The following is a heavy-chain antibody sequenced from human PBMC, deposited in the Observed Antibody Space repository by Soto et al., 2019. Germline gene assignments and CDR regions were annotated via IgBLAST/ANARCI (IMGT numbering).Heavy chain of an antibody. V-gene: IGHV3-23*01. D-gene: IGHD7-27*01. CDR2: VSPGCDVS. J-gene: IGHJ3*01. Sequence: FLPLASAATGFTFSSFEKKLAPPEPGHRLEWVSPVSPGCDVSHYTDSVKGRLTISRDNSRSTLHLQMDYLRAEDAAVYFCVRRAITPTTNWGAFEVWDHGTVVTVSS. CDR3: VRRAITPTTNWGAFEV. CDR1: GFTFSSFE.